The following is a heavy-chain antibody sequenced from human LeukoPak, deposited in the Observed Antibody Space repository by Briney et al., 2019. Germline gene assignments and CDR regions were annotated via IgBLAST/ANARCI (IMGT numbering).Heavy chain of an antibody. CDR2: IKSKTDGGTT. CDR3: TTRGSAGTRVFDY. J-gene: IGHJ4*02. Sequence: PGGSLRLSCAASGFTFSNAWMSWVRQAPGKGLEWVGRIKSKTDGGTTGYAAPVKGRFTISRDDSKNTLYLQMNSLKTEDTAVYYCTTRGSAGTRVFDYWGQGTLVTVSS. V-gene: IGHV3-15*01. D-gene: IGHD6-13*01. CDR1: GFTFSNAW.